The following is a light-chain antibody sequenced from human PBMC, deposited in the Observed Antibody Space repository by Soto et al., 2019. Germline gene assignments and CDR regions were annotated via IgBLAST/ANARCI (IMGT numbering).Light chain of an antibody. CDR1: QSVSSN. Sequence: EIVMTQSPASLSVSPGERATLSCRASQSVSSNLAWYQQKPGQAPRLLIYGASTGATGVPARFSGSGPGTDFTLTISSLQSEDFAVYYCQQYNNWPRTFGQGTKVEIK. CDR2: GAS. CDR3: QQYNNWPRT. J-gene: IGKJ1*01. V-gene: IGKV3-15*01.